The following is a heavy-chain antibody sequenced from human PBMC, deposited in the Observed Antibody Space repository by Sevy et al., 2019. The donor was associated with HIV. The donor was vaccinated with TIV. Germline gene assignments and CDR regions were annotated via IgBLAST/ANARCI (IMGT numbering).Heavy chain of an antibody. D-gene: IGHD2-2*01. CDR3: AKERGYCSSTSCFDVDY. CDR2: ISYDGSNK. Sequence: GGSLRLSCAASGFTFSSYGMHWVRQAPGKGLEWVAVISYDGSNKYYADSVKGRFTISRDNSKNTLYLQMNSLRAEDTAVYYCAKERGYCSSTSCFDVDYWGQGTLVTVSS. J-gene: IGHJ4*02. CDR1: GFTFSSYG. V-gene: IGHV3-30*18.